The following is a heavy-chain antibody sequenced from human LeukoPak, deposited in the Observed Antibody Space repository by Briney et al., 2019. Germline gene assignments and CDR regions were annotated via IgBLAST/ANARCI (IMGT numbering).Heavy chain of an antibody. V-gene: IGHV3-30*02. CDR2: IRYDGSNK. J-gene: IGHJ4*02. Sequence: PGGSLRLSCAASGFSFSNYGMYWVRQAPGKGLEWVAFIRYDGSNKYYADSVKGRFTISRDSSKNTLYLQMNSLRAEDMAVYYCAKDPRIVGATTFDYWGQGTLVTVSS. CDR3: AKDPRIVGATTFDY. D-gene: IGHD1-26*01. CDR1: GFSFSNYG.